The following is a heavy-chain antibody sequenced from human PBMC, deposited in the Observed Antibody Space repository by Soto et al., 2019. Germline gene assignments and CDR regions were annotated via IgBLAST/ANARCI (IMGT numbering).Heavy chain of an antibody. CDR3: ARPPGYISDWYYFDL. Sequence: QVQLVQSGAEVKKPGASVKVSCEASGYTFIDYYMHWVRQAPRQGFEWMGRISPKSGGTNYAQKFQGRVTMTWDTSLNTAYMQLSSLMSEDTAVYYCARPPGYISDWYYFDLWGQGTLVTVSS. CDR1: GYTFIDYY. V-gene: IGHV1-2*02. D-gene: IGHD6-19*01. J-gene: IGHJ4*02. CDR2: ISPKSGGT.